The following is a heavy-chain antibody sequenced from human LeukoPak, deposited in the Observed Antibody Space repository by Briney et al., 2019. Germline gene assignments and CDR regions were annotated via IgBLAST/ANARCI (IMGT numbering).Heavy chain of an antibody. CDR2: IRGSGGST. V-gene: IGHV3-23*01. Sequence: GGSLRLSCADSGFTFSSYATSWVRQVPGKGLEWVSVIRGSGGSTYFADSVKGRFTISRDNSKNTLYLQMNSLRAEDTAVYYCAKGAKVGTYYDSSGYHVWGQGTLVTVSS. D-gene: IGHD3-22*01. J-gene: IGHJ4*02. CDR3: AKGAKVGTYYDSSGYHV. CDR1: GFTFSSYA.